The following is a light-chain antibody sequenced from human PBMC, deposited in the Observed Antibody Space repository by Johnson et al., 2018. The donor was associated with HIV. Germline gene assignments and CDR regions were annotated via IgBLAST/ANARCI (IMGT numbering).Light chain of an antibody. J-gene: IGLJ1*01. CDR3: GTWDSGLGALYV. CDR2: DNN. CDR1: SSNIGNNY. Sequence: QSVLTQPPSVSVAPGQNVTISCSGCSSNIGNNYVSWYQQLPGTAPKLLIYDNNKRPSGIPDRFSGSKSGTSATLGITGLQTGDEADYYCGTWDSGLGALYVFGTGTKVTVL. V-gene: IGLV1-51*01.